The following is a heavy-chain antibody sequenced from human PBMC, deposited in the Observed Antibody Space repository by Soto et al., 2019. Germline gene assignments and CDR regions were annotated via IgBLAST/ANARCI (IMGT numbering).Heavy chain of an antibody. D-gene: IGHD2-2*02. CDR1: GYTFTSYA. J-gene: IGHJ4*02. CDR2: INAGNGNT. Sequence: ASVKVSCKASGYTFTSYAMHWVRQAPGQRLEWMGWINAGNGNTRYSQKFQGRVTITRDTSASTAYMELSSLRSEDTAVYYCAKSATVPAAIAYWGQGTLVTVSS. CDR3: AKSATVPAAIAY. V-gene: IGHV1-3*01.